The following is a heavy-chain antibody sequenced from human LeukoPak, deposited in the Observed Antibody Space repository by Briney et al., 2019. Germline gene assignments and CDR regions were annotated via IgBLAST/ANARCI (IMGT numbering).Heavy chain of an antibody. J-gene: IGHJ5*02. CDR1: GVSISNSNYY. Sequence: SETLSLTCSVPGVSISNSNYYWGWTRQPAGKGLECIGCIYRSGITYYIPSLKNRVTISVDTSKNQFSLKLRSVTAADTAVYYCARHVPGYSNTWPGPWGQGTLVSVFS. CDR3: ARHVPGYSNTWPGP. D-gene: IGHD4-11*01. CDR2: IYRSGIT. V-gene: IGHV4-39*01.